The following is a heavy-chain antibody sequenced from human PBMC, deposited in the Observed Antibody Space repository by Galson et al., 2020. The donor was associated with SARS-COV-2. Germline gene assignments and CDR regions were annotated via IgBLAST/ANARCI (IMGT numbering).Heavy chain of an antibody. CDR2: IYYSGST. J-gene: IGHJ5*02. CDR1: GGSISSSSYY. D-gene: IGHD3-22*01. V-gene: IGHV4-39*01. CDR3: ARRFYSSDYYRKYNWFDP. Sequence: SETLSLTCTVSGGSISSSSYYWGWIRQPPGKGLEWIGSIYYSGSTYYNPSLKSRVTISVDTSKNQFSLKLSSVTAADTAVYYCARRFYSSDYYRKYNWFDPWGQGTLVTVSS.